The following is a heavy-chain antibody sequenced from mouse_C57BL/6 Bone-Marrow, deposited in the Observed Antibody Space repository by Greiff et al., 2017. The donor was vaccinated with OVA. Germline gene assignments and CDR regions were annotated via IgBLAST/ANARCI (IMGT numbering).Heavy chain of an antibody. CDR2: INPNNGGT. D-gene: IGHD2-4*01. CDR3: AVDYDDPFAY. J-gene: IGHJ3*01. Sequence: EVQLQQSGPELVKPGASVKISCKASGYTFTDYYMNWVKQRHGKSLEWIGDINPNNGGTSYNQKFKGKATLTVDKSYSTAYMELRSLTSEDSAVYYCAVDYDDPFAYWGQGTLVTVSA. CDR1: GYTFTDYY. V-gene: IGHV1-26*01.